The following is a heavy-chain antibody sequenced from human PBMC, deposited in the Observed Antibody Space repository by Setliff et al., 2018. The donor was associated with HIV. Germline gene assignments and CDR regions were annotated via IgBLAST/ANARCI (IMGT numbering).Heavy chain of an antibody. J-gene: IGHJ6*03. CDR1: GFTFSSYA. D-gene: IGHD1-1*01. V-gene: IGHV3-23*01. CDR2: ISGSGGST. Sequence: PGGSLRLSCAASGFTFSSYAMSWVRQAPGKGLEWVSAISGSGGSTYYADSVEGRFTISRDNNKNTLYLQMNSLRAEDTAVYYCAKDGHDQDHYYHMDVWGKGTTVTVSS. CDR3: AKDGHDQDHYYHMDV.